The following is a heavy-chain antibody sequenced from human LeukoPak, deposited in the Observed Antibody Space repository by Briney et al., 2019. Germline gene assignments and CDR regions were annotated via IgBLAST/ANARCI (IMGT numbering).Heavy chain of an antibody. CDR1: GFTFSSYG. J-gene: IGHJ4*02. CDR2: KRSDGSNK. CDR3: AKDARVRLRFLEWSSFDY. D-gene: IGHD3-3*01. V-gene: IGHV3-30*02. Sequence: PGGSLRLTCAASGFTFSSYGMHWVRQAPGKGLEWLAFKRSDGSNKYYADSVKGRFTISRDNSKNTLYPQMNSLRAEDTAVYYCAKDARVRLRFLEWSSFDYWGQGTLVTVSS.